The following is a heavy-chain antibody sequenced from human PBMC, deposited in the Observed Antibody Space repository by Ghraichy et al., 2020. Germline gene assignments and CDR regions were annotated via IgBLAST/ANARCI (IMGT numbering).Heavy chain of an antibody. Sequence: LSLTCAASGFTFSSYAMSWVRQAPGKGLEWVSAISGSGGSTYYADSVKGRFTISRDNSKNTLYLQMNSLRAEDTAVYYCAKGGLGYCSGSCYSGAPFDYWGQGTLVTVSS. V-gene: IGHV3-23*01. CDR1: GFTFSSYA. D-gene: IGHD2-15*01. CDR3: AKGGLGYCSGSCYSGAPFDY. CDR2: ISGSGGST. J-gene: IGHJ4*02.